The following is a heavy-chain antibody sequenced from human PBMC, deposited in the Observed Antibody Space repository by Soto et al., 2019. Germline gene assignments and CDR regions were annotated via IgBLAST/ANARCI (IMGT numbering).Heavy chain of an antibody. Sequence: GGSLRLSCAASGFTFSSYGMHWVRQAPGKGLEWVAVIWYDGSNKYYADSVKGRFTISRANSKNTSYLQMNSLRAEDTAVYYCARDRKGSSWYEKWTTCFDYWGQGTLVTVSS. V-gene: IGHV3-33*01. CDR3: ARDRKGSSWYEKWTTCFDY. D-gene: IGHD6-13*01. CDR2: IWYDGSNK. J-gene: IGHJ4*02. CDR1: GFTFSSYG.